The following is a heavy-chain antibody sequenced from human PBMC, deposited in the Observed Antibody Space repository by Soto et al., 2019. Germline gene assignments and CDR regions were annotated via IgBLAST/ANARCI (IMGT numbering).Heavy chain of an antibody. Sequence: AGGSLRLSCAASGFTFSSYAMHWVRQAPGKGLEWVAVISYDGSNKYYADSVKGRFTISRDNSKNTLYLQMNSLRAEDTAVYYCASGEYSSSLPLTNWGQGTLVTVSS. J-gene: IGHJ4*02. D-gene: IGHD6-6*01. CDR2: ISYDGSNK. V-gene: IGHV3-30-3*01. CDR1: GFTFSSYA. CDR3: ASGEYSSSLPLTN.